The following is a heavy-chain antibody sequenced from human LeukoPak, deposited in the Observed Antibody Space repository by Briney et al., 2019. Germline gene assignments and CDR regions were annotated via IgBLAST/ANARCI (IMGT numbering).Heavy chain of an antibody. D-gene: IGHD3-3*01. J-gene: IGHJ4*02. CDR3: ARDGLRSEWSYFDY. V-gene: IGHV1-18*01. CDR2: ISGYNRNT. Sequence: GASVKVSCKASGYTFDNYGISWVRQAPGQELEWMGWISGYNRNTKYAQRLQGRVIMTTDTSTSTVYMELRSLRSDDTAIYYCARDGLRSEWSYFDYWGQGTLVTVSS. CDR1: GYTFDNYG.